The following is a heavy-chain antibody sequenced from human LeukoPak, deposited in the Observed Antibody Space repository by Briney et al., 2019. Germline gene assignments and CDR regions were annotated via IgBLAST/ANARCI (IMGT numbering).Heavy chain of an antibody. Sequence: GGSLRLSCAASGFTFSSYAMHWVRQAPGKGLEWVAVISYDGSNKYYADSVKGRFTISRDNSKNTLYLQMNSLRAEDTAVYYCVRVAPLDNSGPTWGQGTLVTVSS. CDR3: VRVAPLDNSGPT. D-gene: IGHD3-22*01. CDR1: GFTFSSYA. J-gene: IGHJ5*02. V-gene: IGHV3-30*04. CDR2: ISYDGSNK.